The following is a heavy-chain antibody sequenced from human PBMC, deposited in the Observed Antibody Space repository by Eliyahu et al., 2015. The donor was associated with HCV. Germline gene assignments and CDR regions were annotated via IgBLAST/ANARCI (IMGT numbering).Heavy chain of an antibody. CDR1: GFTFSSYA. CDR3: ARDLIGAPDDAFDI. Sequence: RSLRLSCAASGFTFSSYAMHWVRQAPGKGLEWVAVISYDGSNKYYADSVKGRFTISRDNSKNTLYLQMNSLRAEDTAVYYCARDLIGAPDDAFDIWGQGTMVTVSS. D-gene: IGHD3-10*01. V-gene: IGHV3-30-3*01. J-gene: IGHJ3*02. CDR2: ISYDGSNK.